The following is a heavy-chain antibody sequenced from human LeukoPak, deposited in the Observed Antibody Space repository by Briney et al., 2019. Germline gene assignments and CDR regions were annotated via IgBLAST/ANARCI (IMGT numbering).Heavy chain of an antibody. D-gene: IGHD6-19*01. CDR2: IYYSGST. J-gene: IGHJ4*02. CDR3: ARDSESSGWYLVDY. Sequence: SETVSLTCTVSGGSISSSSYYWGWIRQPPGKGLEWIGSIYYSGSTYYNPSLKSRVTISVDTSKNQFSLKLSSVTAADTAVYYCARDSESSGWYLVDYWGQGTLVTVSS. V-gene: IGHV4-39*07. CDR1: GGSISSSSYY.